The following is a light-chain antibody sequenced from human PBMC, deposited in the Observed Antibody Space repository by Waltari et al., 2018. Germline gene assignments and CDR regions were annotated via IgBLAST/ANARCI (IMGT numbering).Light chain of an antibody. J-gene: IGLJ3*02. Sequence: QSALTQPASVSGSPGQSITISCTGTSSDVGGYNYVSWYQQHPGTAPKLMIYEVSNRPSGVSNRFSGSKSGNTASLTISGLQAEDEADYYCGSYTSSSTVVFGGGTKLTVL. CDR1: SSDVGGYNY. V-gene: IGLV2-14*01. CDR3: GSYTSSSTVV. CDR2: EVS.